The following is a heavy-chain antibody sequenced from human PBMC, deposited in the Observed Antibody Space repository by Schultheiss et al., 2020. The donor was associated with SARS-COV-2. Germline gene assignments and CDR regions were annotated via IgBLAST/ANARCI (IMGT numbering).Heavy chain of an antibody. V-gene: IGHV3-48*04. Sequence: GGSLRLSCAASGFTFSSYAMHWVRQAPGKGLEWVSYIGSSRTPMYYADSVKGRFTISRDNAKNSLYLQMNSLRAEDTAVYYCLYGMDVWGQGTTVTVSS. CDR2: IGSSRTPM. CDR3: LYGMDV. CDR1: GFTFSSYA. J-gene: IGHJ6*02.